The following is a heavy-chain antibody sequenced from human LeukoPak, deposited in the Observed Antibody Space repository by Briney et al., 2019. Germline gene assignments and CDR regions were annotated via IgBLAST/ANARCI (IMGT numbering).Heavy chain of an antibody. CDR2: ISGSGGST. CDR1: GFTFSSYA. V-gene: IGHV3-23*01. CDR3: AKEVGLMVRGVIRYDY. J-gene: IGHJ4*02. D-gene: IGHD3-10*01. Sequence: GGSLRLSSAASGFTFSSYAMSSVRQAPGEGLEWVSAISGSGGSTYYADSVKGRFTISRDNSKNTLYLQMNSLRAEDTAVYYCAKEVGLMVRGVIRYDYWGQGTLVTVAS.